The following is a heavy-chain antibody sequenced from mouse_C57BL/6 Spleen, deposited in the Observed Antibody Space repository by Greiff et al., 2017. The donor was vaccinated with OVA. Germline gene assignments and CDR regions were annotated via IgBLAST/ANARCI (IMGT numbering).Heavy chain of an antibody. CDR3: ARRVGNYVGFDY. V-gene: IGHV1-80*01. J-gene: IGHJ2*01. Sequence: QVQLKQSGAELVQPGASVKISCTASGYAFRRYWMNWVKQRPGKGLEWIGQIYPGAGDTTYHGKFKGKVTLTANKTSSTAYRQLSSLTTEDSAVYFCARRVGNYVGFDYWGQGTTLTVSS. CDR2: IYPGAGDT. D-gene: IGHD2-1*01. CDR1: GYAFRRYW.